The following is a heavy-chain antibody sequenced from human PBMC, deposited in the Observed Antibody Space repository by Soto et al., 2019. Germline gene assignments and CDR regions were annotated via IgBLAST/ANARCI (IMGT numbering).Heavy chain of an antibody. CDR3: ARESEDLASNFDY. V-gene: IGHV3-23*01. J-gene: IGHJ4*02. CDR1: ELPFASHA. Sequence: PGVSLSLSCAASELPFASHAMSWLRHAPGKGLEWVSAMSGSGVRTNYADSMKGRFTVSRDNAKNSVYLEMNSLSAEDTAVDYCARESEDLASNFDYLGQGTLVTGSS. CDR2: MSGSGVRT.